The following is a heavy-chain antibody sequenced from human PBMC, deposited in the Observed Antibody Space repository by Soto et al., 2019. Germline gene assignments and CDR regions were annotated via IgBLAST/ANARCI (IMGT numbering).Heavy chain of an antibody. CDR1: YGSISSTAYF. J-gene: IGHJ4*02. Sequence: LSLTFTVSYGSISSTAYFWGWIRQPPGKGMEWIGSISYSGSTFYNPSLKSRVTMSVETSKNQFSLKLSSMTAADAAVYHCVRYYYGSGSYPPTFDYWGPGTLVTVSS. D-gene: IGHD3-10*01. V-gene: IGHV4-39*01. CDR3: VRYYYGSGSYPPTFDY. CDR2: ISYSGST.